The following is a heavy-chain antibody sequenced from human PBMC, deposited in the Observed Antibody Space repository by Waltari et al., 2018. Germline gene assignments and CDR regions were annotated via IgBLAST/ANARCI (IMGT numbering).Heavy chain of an antibody. Sequence: EVQLVESGGGLVKPGGSLRLSCAASGSAFSTYAMNWVRQAPGKELEWVSAIERTNYRYYADSVKGRFTISRDNAKNSLYRQMNSLRAGDTAVYFCAREGGYCSGGSCRWFDPWGQGTLVTVSS. CDR1: GSAFSTYA. J-gene: IGHJ5*02. V-gene: IGHV3-21*01. CDR3: AREGGYCSGGSCRWFDP. D-gene: IGHD2-15*01. CDR2: IERTNYR.